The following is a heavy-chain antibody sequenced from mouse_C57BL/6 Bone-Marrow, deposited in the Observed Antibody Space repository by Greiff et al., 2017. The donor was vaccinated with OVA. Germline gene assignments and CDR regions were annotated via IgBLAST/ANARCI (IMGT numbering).Heavy chain of an antibody. J-gene: IGHJ3*01. Sequence: VQLQQSDAELVKPGASVKISCKVSGYTFTDHTIHWMKQRPEQGLEWIGYIYPRDGSTKYNEKLKGKATLTADKSSSTAYMQLNSLTSEDSAFYFCAKDRDYDYAWFAYWGQGTLVTVSA. CDR2: IYPRDGST. D-gene: IGHD2-4*01. CDR3: AKDRDYDYAWFAY. V-gene: IGHV1-78*01. CDR1: GYTFTDHT.